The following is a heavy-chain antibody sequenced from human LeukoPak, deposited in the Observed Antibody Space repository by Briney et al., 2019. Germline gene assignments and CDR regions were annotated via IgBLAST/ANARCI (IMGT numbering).Heavy chain of an antibody. V-gene: IGHV3-30*01. D-gene: IGHD3-22*01. CDR2: ISYDGSNK. J-gene: IGHJ4*02. CDR3: ARDQYYDSRGYKGH. Sequence: GGSLSLSCAASGFTYSSYAMHWVHQGPGQGLQRVEVISYDGSNKYYADSVKGRFTISTDNSKNTLYLQMNSLRAEDTAVYYCARDQYYDSRGYKGHWGQGTLVTVSS. CDR1: GFTYSSYA.